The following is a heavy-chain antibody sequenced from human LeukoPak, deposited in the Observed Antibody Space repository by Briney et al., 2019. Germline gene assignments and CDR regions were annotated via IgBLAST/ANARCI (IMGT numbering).Heavy chain of an antibody. CDR1: GGSISSYY. CDR3: ARDWGSGRYYDWYFDL. Sequence: SETLSLTCAVSGGSISSYYWSWIRQPAGKGLEWIGRIYTSGSTNYNPSLKSRVTMSVDTSKNQFSLKLSSVTGADTAVYYCARDWGSGRYYDWYFDLWGRGTLVAVSS. D-gene: IGHD1-26*01. CDR2: IYTSGST. J-gene: IGHJ2*01. V-gene: IGHV4-4*07.